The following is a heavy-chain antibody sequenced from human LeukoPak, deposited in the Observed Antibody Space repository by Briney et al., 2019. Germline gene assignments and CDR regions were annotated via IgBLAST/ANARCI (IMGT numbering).Heavy chain of an antibody. V-gene: IGHV1-2*02. D-gene: IGHD3-10*01. CDR1: GYTFTGYY. CDR3: ARDLDNYSGSGSYYNGDPLFQH. J-gene: IGHJ1*01. CDR2: INPNSGAT. Sequence: ASVKVSCKASGYTFTGYYIHWVRQAPGQGLEWMAWINPNSGATNYAQKFQGRVTMTRDTSISTGYMELSRLRSDDTAVYYCARDLDNYSGSGSYYNGDPLFQHWGQGTLVTVSS.